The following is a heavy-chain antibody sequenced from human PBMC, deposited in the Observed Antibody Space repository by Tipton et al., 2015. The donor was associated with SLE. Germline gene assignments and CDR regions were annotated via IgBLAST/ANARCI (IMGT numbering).Heavy chain of an antibody. CDR2: ISWNTKSI. V-gene: IGHV3-9*01. CDR1: GFKFDDYA. J-gene: IGHJ6*02. Sequence: RSLRLSCAASGFKFDDYAMHWVRQTPGKGLEWVSSISWNTKSIGYAGSVTGRFTISRDNAKNSLYLQMTSLRGEDTAFYFCTKSTSDTKFYGMDVWGQGTTVTVSS. CDR3: TKSTSDTKFYGMDV.